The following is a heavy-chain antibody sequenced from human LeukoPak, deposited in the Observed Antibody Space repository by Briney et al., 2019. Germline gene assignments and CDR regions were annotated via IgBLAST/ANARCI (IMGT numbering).Heavy chain of an antibody. Sequence: LETLSLTCAVHGGSFSGYYWSWIRQPPGKGLEWIGEINHSGSTNYNPSLKSRVTISVDTSKNQFSLKLSSVTAADTAVYYCARGGRWLQFRDWGQGTLVTVSS. J-gene: IGHJ4*02. CDR1: GGSFSGYY. V-gene: IGHV4-34*01. D-gene: IGHD5-24*01. CDR2: INHSGST. CDR3: ARGGRWLQFRD.